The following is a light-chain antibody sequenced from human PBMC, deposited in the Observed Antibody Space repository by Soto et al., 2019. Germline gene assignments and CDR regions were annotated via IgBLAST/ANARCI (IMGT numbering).Light chain of an antibody. Sequence: EIVMTQSPATLSVSPGERATLSCRASQSVYSNLAWYQLKPGQAPRLLIYGASTRATGIPARFSGSGSGTEFNLTINSLQSEDFAVYYCQQYTKWPLTFGGGTKVEIK. CDR1: QSVYSN. CDR3: QQYTKWPLT. J-gene: IGKJ4*01. CDR2: GAS. V-gene: IGKV3D-15*01.